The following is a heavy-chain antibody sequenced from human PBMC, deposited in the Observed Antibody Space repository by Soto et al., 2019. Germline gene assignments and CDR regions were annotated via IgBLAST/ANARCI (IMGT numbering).Heavy chain of an antibody. V-gene: IGHV3-15*07. CDR2: IKSKTDGGTT. CDR1: GFTFSNAW. Sequence: PGGSLRLSCAASGFTFSNAWMNWVRQAPGKGLEWVGRIKSKTDGGTTDYAAPVKGRFTISRDDSKNTLYLQMNSLKTEDTAVYYCTTDMYSSSTLRYYYYGMDVWGQGTTVTVSS. D-gene: IGHD6-6*01. CDR3: TTDMYSSSTLRYYYYGMDV. J-gene: IGHJ6*02.